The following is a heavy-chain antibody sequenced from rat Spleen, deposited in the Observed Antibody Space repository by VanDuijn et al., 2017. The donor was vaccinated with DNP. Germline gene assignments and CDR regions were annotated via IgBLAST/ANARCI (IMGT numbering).Heavy chain of an antibody. CDR3: ATGVYGGYEDWFAY. V-gene: IGHV5-29*01. Sequence: EVQLVESGGGLVQPGRSLKLSCAASGFTFSNYGMAWVRQAPAKGLEWVATIIYDGSSTYYGDSVKGRFTISRDNAKNTQYLQMDSLTSEDTATYYCATGVYGGYEDWFAYWGPGVMVTVSS. J-gene: IGHJ2*01. D-gene: IGHD1-11*01. CDR2: IIYDGSST. CDR1: GFTFSNYG.